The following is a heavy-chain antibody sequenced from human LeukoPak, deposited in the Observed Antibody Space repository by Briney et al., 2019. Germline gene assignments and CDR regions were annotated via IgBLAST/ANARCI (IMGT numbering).Heavy chain of an antibody. CDR3: AELEGTVVNPRPNWFDP. CDR2: IYPGDSDT. D-gene: IGHD4-23*01. CDR1: GYSFSTYW. V-gene: IGHV5-51*01. J-gene: IGHJ5*02. Sequence: GESLKISCKGSGYSFSTYWIAWVRQMPGKGPEWMGIIYPGDSDTRYSPSFQGQVTISADKSISTVYLQWTSLKASDTAMYYCAELEGTVVNPRPNWFDPWGQGTLVTVSS.